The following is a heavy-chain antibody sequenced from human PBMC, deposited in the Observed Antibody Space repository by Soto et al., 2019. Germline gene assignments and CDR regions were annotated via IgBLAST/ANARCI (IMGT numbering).Heavy chain of an antibody. Sequence: PGGSLRLSWAASGFTFSSYAMSWVRQAPGKGLEWVSTVSVSGANTYYADSVKGRFTASRDNSKNTLYLQMNSLGAEDTAVYYCAKGPVTTPDSFDYWGQGTLVTVSS. J-gene: IGHJ4*02. V-gene: IGHV3-23*01. CDR2: VSVSGANT. CDR1: GFTFSSYA. CDR3: AKGPVTTPDSFDY. D-gene: IGHD4-4*01.